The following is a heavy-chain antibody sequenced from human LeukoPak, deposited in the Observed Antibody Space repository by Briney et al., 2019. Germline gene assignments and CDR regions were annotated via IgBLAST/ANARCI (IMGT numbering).Heavy chain of an antibody. CDR2: INPNSGGT. J-gene: IGHJ4*02. CDR1: GYTFTGHY. V-gene: IGHV1-2*06. Sequence: ASVKVSCKASGYTFTGHYMHWVRQAPGQGLEWMGRINPNSGGTNYAQKFQGRVTMTRDTSISTAYMELSRLRSDDTAVYYCARDLERRSSGWYNNFDYWGQGTLVTVSS. D-gene: IGHD6-19*01. CDR3: ARDLERRSSGWYNNFDY.